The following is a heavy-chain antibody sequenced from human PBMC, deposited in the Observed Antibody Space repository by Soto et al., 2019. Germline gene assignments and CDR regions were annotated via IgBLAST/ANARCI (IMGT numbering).Heavy chain of an antibody. CDR1: GFPFSTYG. V-gene: IGHV3-33*01. CDR2: IWFDGSNK. J-gene: IGHJ4*02. Sequence: HPGGSLRRSCAASGFPFSTYGMHWVRQAPGKGLEWVALIWFDGSNKYYADSVKGRFTISRDNSKNTLYLQMNSLRAEDTAVYYCARVTPPPEDDSSGRPGYWGQGTLVTVSS. CDR3: ARVTPPPEDDSSGRPGY. D-gene: IGHD6-19*01.